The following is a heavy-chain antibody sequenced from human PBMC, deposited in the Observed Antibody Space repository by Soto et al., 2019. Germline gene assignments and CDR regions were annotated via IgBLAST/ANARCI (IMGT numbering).Heavy chain of an antibody. J-gene: IGHJ6*02. V-gene: IGHV5-51*01. D-gene: IGHD1-26*01. CDR3: VRYRSRDYYYGMDV. CDR2: IYPGDSDT. Sequence: GESLKLSCKGSGYSFTSYWIGWVRQIPGKGLEWMAIIYPGDSDTRYSPSFQGQVTISADQSISTAYLQWSSLKASDAANYYCVRYRSRDYYYGMDVWGQGTTVTVSS. CDR1: GYSFTSYW.